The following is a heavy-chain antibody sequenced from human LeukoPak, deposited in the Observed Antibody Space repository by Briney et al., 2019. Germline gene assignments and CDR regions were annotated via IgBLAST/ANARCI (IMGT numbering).Heavy chain of an antibody. CDR3: AKDGETGYSSGWLDY. J-gene: IGHJ4*02. V-gene: IGHV3-30*02. Sequence: GGSLRLSCAASGFTFSSYGMHWVRQAPGKGLEWVAVIWYDGSNKYYADSVKGRFTISRDNSKNTLYLQMNSLRAEDTAVYYCAKDGETGYSSGWLDYWGQGTLVTVSS. D-gene: IGHD6-19*01. CDR1: GFTFSSYG. CDR2: IWYDGSNK.